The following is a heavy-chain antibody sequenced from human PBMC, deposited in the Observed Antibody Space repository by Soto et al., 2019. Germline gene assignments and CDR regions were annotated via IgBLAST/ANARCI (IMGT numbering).Heavy chain of an antibody. Sequence: QVPLQESGPGLVKPSETLSLTCTVSGDSMSPFYWNWIRQSPGKGLEWIGYIYYSGNTNYNPSPKSRVAISVDTSKNQFYLKQSSVTAADTAVYYCARGVYDYWSGYYAGSGLDVWGQGTTVTVSS. D-gene: IGHD3-3*01. CDR3: ARGVYDYWSGYYAGSGLDV. CDR2: IYYSGNT. V-gene: IGHV4-59*13. J-gene: IGHJ6*02. CDR1: GDSMSPFY.